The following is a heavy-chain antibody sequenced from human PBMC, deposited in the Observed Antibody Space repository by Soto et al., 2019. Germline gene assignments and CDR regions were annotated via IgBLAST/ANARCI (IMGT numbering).Heavy chain of an antibody. CDR2: ISSSSSTI. D-gene: IGHD3-3*01. V-gene: IGHV3-48*01. Sequence: GGSLRLSCAASGFTFSSYSMNWVRQAPGKGLEWVSYISSSSSTIYYADSVKGRFTISRDNAKNSLYLQMNSLRAEDTAVYYCAREYLEWLSHMDVWGKGTTVTVSS. CDR1: GFTFSSYS. CDR3: AREYLEWLSHMDV. J-gene: IGHJ6*03.